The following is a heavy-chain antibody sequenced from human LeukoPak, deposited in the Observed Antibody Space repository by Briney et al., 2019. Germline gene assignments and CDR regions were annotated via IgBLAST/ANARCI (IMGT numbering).Heavy chain of an antibody. D-gene: IGHD2-2*01. CDR3: ARHLRCSGTTCSNVFDI. V-gene: IGHV4-38-2*01. Sequence: PSETLSLTCAVSGYSISSGYYWGWIRQPPGKGLEWIGSIYHSGSTYYNPSLKSRVTISVDTSKNQFSLKLSSVTAADTAVYYCARHLRCSGTTCSNVFDIWGQGTMVTVSS. CDR1: GYSISSGYY. CDR2: IYHSGST. J-gene: IGHJ3*02.